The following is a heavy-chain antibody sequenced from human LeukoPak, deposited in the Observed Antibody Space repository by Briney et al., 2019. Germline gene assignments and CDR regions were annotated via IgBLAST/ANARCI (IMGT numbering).Heavy chain of an antibody. Sequence: GSLRLSCAASGFTFSSYAMTWVRQAPGKGLEWVSYISSSGNTIYYADSAKGRFTISRDNAKNSLYLQMNSLRAEDTADYYCARSEGGAHFDYWGQGTRVTVSA. D-gene: IGHD4/OR15-4a*01. CDR1: GFTFSSYA. V-gene: IGHV3-48*03. CDR3: ARSEGGAHFDY. CDR2: ISSSGNTI. J-gene: IGHJ4*02.